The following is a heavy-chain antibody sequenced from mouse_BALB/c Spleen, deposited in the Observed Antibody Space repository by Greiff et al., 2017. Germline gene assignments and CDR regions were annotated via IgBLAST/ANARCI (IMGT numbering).Heavy chain of an antibody. D-gene: IGHD1-1*01. J-gene: IGHJ2*01. CDR2: IYPGDGDT. CDR1: GYAFSSYW. CDR3: TRWLVTTVPYYFDY. V-gene: IGHV1-80*01. Sequence: QVQLQQSGAELVRPGSSVKISCKASGYAFSSYWMNWVKQRPGQGLEWIGQIYPGDGDTNYNQKFKGKATLTADKSSSTAYMELRSLTSEDSAVYYCTRWLVTTVPYYFDYWGQGTTLTVSS.